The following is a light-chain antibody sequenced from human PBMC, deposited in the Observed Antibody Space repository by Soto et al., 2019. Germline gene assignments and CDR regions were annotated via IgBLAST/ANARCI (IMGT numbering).Light chain of an antibody. V-gene: IGKV1-39*01. CDR1: QSISTY. J-gene: IGKJ5*01. Sequence: DIQMTQSPSSLSASVGDRVSITCRASQSISTYLNWFHQKPGEAPNLLIYAASTLQSGVPSRFIGSGSGTDFTLTISNLQPEDFATYYCQQSYDHPVTFGQGTRLDIK. CDR3: QQSYDHPVT. CDR2: AAS.